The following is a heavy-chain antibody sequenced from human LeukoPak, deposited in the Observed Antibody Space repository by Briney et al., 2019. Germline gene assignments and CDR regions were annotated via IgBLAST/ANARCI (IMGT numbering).Heavy chain of an antibody. V-gene: IGHV1-69*05. D-gene: IGHD3-22*01. CDR1: GGTFSSYA. Sequence: SVKVSCKASGGTFSSYAISWVRQAPGQGLEWTGGIIPIFGTANYAQKFQGRVTITTDESTSTAYMELSSLRSEDTAVYYCAYTTYYYDSSGYYHDYWGQGTLVTVSS. J-gene: IGHJ4*02. CDR3: AYTTYYYDSSGYYHDY. CDR2: IIPIFGTA.